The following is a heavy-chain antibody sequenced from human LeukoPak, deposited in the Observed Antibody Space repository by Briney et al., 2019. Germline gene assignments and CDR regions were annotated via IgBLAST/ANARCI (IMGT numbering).Heavy chain of an antibody. D-gene: IGHD2-15*01. V-gene: IGHV3-23*01. CDR1: GFTFSSYA. Sequence: GGSLRLSCAASGFTFSSYAMSWVRQAPGKGLEWVSAIGGSGGSTYYADSVKGRFTISRDNSKNTLYLQMNSLRAEDTAVYYCAKDRILNVVVVVAATGIFDYWGQGTLVTVSS. CDR3: AKDRILNVVVVVAATGIFDY. CDR2: IGGSGGST. J-gene: IGHJ4*02.